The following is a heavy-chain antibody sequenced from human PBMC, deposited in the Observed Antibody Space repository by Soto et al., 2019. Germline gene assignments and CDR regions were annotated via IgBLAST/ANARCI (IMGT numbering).Heavy chain of an antibody. CDR1: GFTFRSYW. Sequence: GGSLRLSCAASGFTFRSYWMHWVRQAPGKGLVWVSRINRDGSSTSYADSVKGRVTISRDTAKNTLYLQMNSLRAEDTAVYYCAKVPEYYYDSSGSLGAFDIWGQGTMVTVSS. CDR3: AKVPEYYYDSSGSLGAFDI. CDR2: INRDGSST. V-gene: IGHV3-74*01. J-gene: IGHJ3*02. D-gene: IGHD3-22*01.